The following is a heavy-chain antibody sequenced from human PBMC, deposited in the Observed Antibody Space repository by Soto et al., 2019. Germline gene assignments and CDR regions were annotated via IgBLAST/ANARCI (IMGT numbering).Heavy chain of an antibody. CDR3: ARPGVTTVTNVWFDP. CDR2: INSDGSST. D-gene: IGHD4-4*01. J-gene: IGHJ5*02. CDR1: GFTFSSYW. Sequence: PGGSLRLSCAASGFTFSSYWMHWVRQAPGKGLVWVSRINSDGSSTTYGDSVKGRFTISRDNAKNTLYLQINSLRAEDTAVYYCARPGVTTVTNVWFDPWGQGTLVTVSS. V-gene: IGHV3-74*03.